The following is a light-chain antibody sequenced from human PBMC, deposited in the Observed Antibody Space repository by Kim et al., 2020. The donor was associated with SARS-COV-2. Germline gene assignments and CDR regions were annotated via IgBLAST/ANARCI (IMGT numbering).Light chain of an antibody. J-gene: IGKJ4*01. Sequence: LSPGERDTLSCRASQSVSSSLAWYQQRPGQTPRLLIYGASTRATGIPDRFSGSGSGTDFILTISRLEPEDFAIYYCQQYADSSLSFGGGTKVDIK. V-gene: IGKV3-20*01. CDR3: QQYADSSLS. CDR1: QSVSSS. CDR2: GAS.